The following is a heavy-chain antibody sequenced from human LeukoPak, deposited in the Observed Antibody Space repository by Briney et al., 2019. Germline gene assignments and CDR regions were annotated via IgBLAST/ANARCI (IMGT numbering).Heavy chain of an antibody. CDR1: GFTFSSYA. D-gene: IGHD6-13*01. J-gene: IGHJ4*02. CDR2: INWNGGST. Sequence: GGSLRLSCAASGFTFSSYAMSWVRQAPGKGLEWVSGINWNGGSTGYADSVKGRFTISRDNSKNTLYLQMNSLRAEDTAVYYCAKDQQQLVPYFDYWGQGTLVTVSS. V-gene: IGHV3-20*04. CDR3: AKDQQQLVPYFDY.